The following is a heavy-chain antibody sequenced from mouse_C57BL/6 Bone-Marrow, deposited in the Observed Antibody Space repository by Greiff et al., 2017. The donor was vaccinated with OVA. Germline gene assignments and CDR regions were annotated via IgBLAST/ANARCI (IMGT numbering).Heavy chain of an antibody. CDR2: IHPNSGST. J-gene: IGHJ4*01. Sequence: QVQLQQPGAELVKPGASVKLSCKASGYTFTSYWMHWVKQRPGQGLEWIGMIHPNSGSTNYNEKFKSKATLTVDKSSSTAYMQLSSLTSEDSAVYYCASGKFFYYAMDYWGQGTSVTVSS. CDR1: GYTFTSYW. V-gene: IGHV1-64*01. CDR3: ASGKFFYYAMDY.